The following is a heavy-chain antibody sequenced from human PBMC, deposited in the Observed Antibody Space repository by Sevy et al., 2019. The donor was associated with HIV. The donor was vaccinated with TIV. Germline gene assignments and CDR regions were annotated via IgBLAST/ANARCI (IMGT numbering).Heavy chain of an antibody. D-gene: IGHD1-1*01. V-gene: IGHV3-33*01. CDR2: IWHDGTKK. Sequence: GGSLRLSCAASGFIFSNFGINWVRQAPGKGLEWVAIIWHDGTKKHYLESVKGRFTISRDNSKNTVYLQMNSLRVEDSGTYYCVIGTPDEDGTTLDSWGLGTLFTVSS. CDR3: VIGTPDEDGTTLDS. CDR1: GFIFSNFG. J-gene: IGHJ4*02.